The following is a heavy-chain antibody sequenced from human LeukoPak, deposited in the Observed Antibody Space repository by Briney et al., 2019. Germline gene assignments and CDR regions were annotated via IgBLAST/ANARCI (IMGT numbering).Heavy chain of an antibody. D-gene: IGHD5-24*01. Sequence: PGGPLRLSCVGSGFTFSNTWMNWVRRAPGKGLEWVGRIKTKSEGGTTHYAAHVKGRFTISRDDSKKTIFLQMNSLKIEDTAIYFCAADLDAYNTLDSWGQGPLVTVSS. CDR1: GFTFSNTW. J-gene: IGHJ1*01. CDR3: AADLDAYNTLDS. V-gene: IGHV3-15*01. CDR2: IKTKSEGGTT.